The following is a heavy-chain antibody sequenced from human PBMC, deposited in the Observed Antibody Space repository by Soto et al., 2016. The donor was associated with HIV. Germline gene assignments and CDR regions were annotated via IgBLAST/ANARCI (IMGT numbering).Heavy chain of an antibody. CDR3: ARDLRGSGSHGMDV. CDR2: INPNSGGT. Sequence: QVQLVQSGAEVKKPGASVKVSCKASGYTFTGYYMHWVRQAPGQGLEWMGWINPNSGGTNYVENFQGRVTMTRDTSISTAYMELSRLRSDDTAVYYCARDLRGSGSHGMDVWGQGTTVTVSS. J-gene: IGHJ6*02. CDR1: GYTFTGYY. V-gene: IGHV1-2*02. D-gene: IGHD3-10*01.